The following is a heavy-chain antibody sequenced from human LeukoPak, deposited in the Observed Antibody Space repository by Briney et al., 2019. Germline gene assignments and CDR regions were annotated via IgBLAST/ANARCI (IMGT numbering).Heavy chain of an antibody. Sequence: SETLSLTCTVSGGSISSSSYYWGWIRQPPGKGLEWIGSIYYSGSTYYNPSLKSRVTISVDTSKNQFSLKLSSVTAADTAVYYCASRGTEQLWSFDYWGQGTLVTVSS. V-gene: IGHV4-39*07. CDR3: ASRGTEQLWSFDY. D-gene: IGHD5-18*01. J-gene: IGHJ4*02. CDR1: GGSISSSSYY. CDR2: IYYSGST.